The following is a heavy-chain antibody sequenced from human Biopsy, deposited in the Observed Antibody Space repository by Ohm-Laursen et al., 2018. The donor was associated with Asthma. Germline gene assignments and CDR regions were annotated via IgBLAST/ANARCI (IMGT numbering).Heavy chain of an antibody. J-gene: IGHJ6*02. V-gene: IGHV3-66*02. CDR2: IYSGGTS. CDR3: ASYEVVTAILPMDV. CDR1: GFAVSRDH. Sequence: GSLRLSCSASGFAVSRDHMFWVRQAPGKGLEWVSVIYSGGTSHTADSVKGRFTIARDNSKNTVYLQMNSLRAEDTAVYYCASYEVVTAILPMDVWGQGTTVTVSS. D-gene: IGHD2-21*02.